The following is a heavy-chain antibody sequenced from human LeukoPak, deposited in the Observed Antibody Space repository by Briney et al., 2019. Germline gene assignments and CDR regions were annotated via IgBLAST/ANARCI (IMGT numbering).Heavy chain of an antibody. CDR2: ISSSGSTT. D-gene: IGHD3-22*01. J-gene: IGHJ4*02. CDR1: GFTFSSYE. V-gene: IGHV3-48*03. CDR3: ARRPYYYDSLDY. Sequence: GGSLRLSCAASGFTFSSYEMNWVRQAPGKGLEWVSYISSSGSTTYYADSVKGRFTISRDNAKNSLYLQMNSLRAEDTAVYYCARRPYYYDSLDYWGQGTLVTVSS.